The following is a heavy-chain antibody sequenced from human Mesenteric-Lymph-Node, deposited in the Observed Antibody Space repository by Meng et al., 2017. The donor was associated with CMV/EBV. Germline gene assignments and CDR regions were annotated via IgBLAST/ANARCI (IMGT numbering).Heavy chain of an antibody. D-gene: IGHD3-22*01. Sequence: SGGSISSGAHYWTWIRQHPGKGLEWIGYIYHSGSTYYNPSLKSRLTMSIDMSKSQFSVKLSSVTAADTAVYYCARDRGDTSGPTFFDYWGQGTLVTVSS. V-gene: IGHV4-31*02. J-gene: IGHJ4*02. CDR3: ARDRGDTSGPTFFDY. CDR2: IYHSGST. CDR1: GGSISSGAHY.